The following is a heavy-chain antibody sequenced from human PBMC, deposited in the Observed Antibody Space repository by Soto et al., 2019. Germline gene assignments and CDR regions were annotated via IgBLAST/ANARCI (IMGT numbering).Heavy chain of an antibody. CDR2: MNPINGAT. J-gene: IGHJ6*02. CDR1: GYDFTAYD. CDR3: GRGPSPRAPAGGTPYYFAMDV. V-gene: IGHV1-8*02. D-gene: IGHD6-13*01. Sequence: ASVKVSCKTSGYDFTAYDINWVRQASGQGLEWMGWMNPINGATGSARRFQGRVSMTRNTATGTAYLELTSLRSDDTAIYYCGRGPSPRAPAGGTPYYFAMDVWGQGTTVTVS.